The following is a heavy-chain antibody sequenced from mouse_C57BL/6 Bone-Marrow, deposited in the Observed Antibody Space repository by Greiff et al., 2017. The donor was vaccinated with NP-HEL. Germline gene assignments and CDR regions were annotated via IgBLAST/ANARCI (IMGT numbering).Heavy chain of an antibody. D-gene: IGHD2-5*01. CDR1: GYTFTSYW. CDR3: ARSNYGYYYFDY. Sequence: QVQLQQPGAELVKPGASVKMSCKASGYTFTSYWITWVKQRPGQGLEWIGDIYPGSGSTNYNEKFKSKATLTVDTSSSTAYMQLSSLTSEDSAVYYGARSNYGYYYFDYWGQGTTLTVSS. J-gene: IGHJ2*01. CDR2: IYPGSGST. V-gene: IGHV1-55*01.